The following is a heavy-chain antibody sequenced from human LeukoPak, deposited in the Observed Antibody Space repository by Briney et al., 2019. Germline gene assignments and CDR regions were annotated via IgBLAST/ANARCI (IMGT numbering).Heavy chain of an antibody. CDR1: GGTFSSYA. D-gene: IGHD3-22*01. J-gene: IGHJ4*02. CDR3: ARDEPYYDSSGYYPLDY. CDR2: IIPIFGTA. Sequence: SVTVSCKASGGTFSSYAISWVRQAPGQGLEWMGGIIPIFGTANCAQKFQGRVTITADESTSTAYMELSSLRSEDTAVYYCARDEPYYDSSGYYPLDYWGQGTLVTVSS. V-gene: IGHV1-69*13.